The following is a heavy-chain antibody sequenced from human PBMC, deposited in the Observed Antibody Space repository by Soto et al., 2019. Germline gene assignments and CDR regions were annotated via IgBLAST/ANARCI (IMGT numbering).Heavy chain of an antibody. CDR3: ARLEAFGVPGAVAGIYYYYGMDV. CDR1: GGTFSSYA. D-gene: IGHD6-19*01. Sequence: SVKVSCKASGGTFSSYAISWVRQAPGQGLEWMGGIIPIFGTANYAQKFQGRVTITADESTSTAYMELSSLRSEDTAVYYCARLEAFGVPGAVAGIYYYYGMDVWGQGTTVTVSS. J-gene: IGHJ6*02. V-gene: IGHV1-69*13. CDR2: IIPIFGTA.